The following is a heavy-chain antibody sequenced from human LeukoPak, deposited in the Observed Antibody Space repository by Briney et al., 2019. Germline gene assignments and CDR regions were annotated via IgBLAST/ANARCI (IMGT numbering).Heavy chain of an antibody. Sequence: GGSLRLSCAASGFTVSAFAMAWVRQAPGKGLEWVSTIYDDNTYYADSVKGRFAISTDNSKNTLYLQMNSLRVEDTAVYFCAARKVRGVWFYLDYWGQGTLVTVSS. CDR2: IYDDNT. V-gene: IGHV3-23*01. CDR1: GFTVSAFA. CDR3: AARKVRGVWFYLDY. J-gene: IGHJ4*02. D-gene: IGHD3-10*01.